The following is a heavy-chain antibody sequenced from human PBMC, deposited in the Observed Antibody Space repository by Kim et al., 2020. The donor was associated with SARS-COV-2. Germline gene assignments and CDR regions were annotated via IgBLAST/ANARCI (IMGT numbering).Heavy chain of an antibody. CDR3: ASGGSGSYEGY. V-gene: IGHV4-34*01. CDR2: INHSGST. Sequence: SETLSLTCAVYGGSFSGYYWSWIRQPPGKGLEWIGEINHSGSTNYNPSLKSRVTISVDTSKNQFSLKLSSVTAADTAVYYCASGGSGSYEGYWGQGTLVTVSS. CDR1: GGSFSGYY. D-gene: IGHD3-10*01. J-gene: IGHJ4*02.